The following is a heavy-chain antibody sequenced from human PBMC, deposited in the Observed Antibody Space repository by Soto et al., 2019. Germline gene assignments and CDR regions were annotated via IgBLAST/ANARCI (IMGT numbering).Heavy chain of an antibody. CDR3: ARTLGTWDAFDI. V-gene: IGHV1-8*02. CDR2: MNPNSGNT. J-gene: IGHJ3*02. CDR1: GYTFTSYD. Sequence: ASVKVSCKASGYTFTSYDINWVRQATGQGLEWMGWMNPNSGNTGYAQKFQGRVTMTRNTSISTAYMELSSLRSEDTAVYYCARTLGTWDAFDIWGQGTMVTVSS. D-gene: IGHD7-27*01.